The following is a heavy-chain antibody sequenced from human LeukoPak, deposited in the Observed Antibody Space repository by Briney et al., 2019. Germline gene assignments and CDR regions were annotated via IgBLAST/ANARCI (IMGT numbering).Heavy chain of an antibody. D-gene: IGHD3-10*01. V-gene: IGHV5-51*01. CDR1: GYSFTSYW. Sequence: GESLKISCKGSGYSFTSYWIGWVRPMPGKGLEWMGIIYPGDSDTRYSPSFQGQVTISADKSISTAYLQWSSLKASDTAMYYCASQSLWFGRDYDAFDIWGQGTMVTVSS. CDR2: IYPGDSDT. CDR3: ASQSLWFGRDYDAFDI. J-gene: IGHJ3*02.